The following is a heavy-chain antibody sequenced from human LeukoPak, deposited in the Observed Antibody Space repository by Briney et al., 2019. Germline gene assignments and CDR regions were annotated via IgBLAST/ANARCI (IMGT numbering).Heavy chain of an antibody. V-gene: IGHV3-15*01. CDR3: TTGNWGSFSY. D-gene: IGHD7-27*01. Sequence: GGSPRLSCAASGFTFSNAWMNWVRQAPGKGLEWVGRIKSRSDGGTTDYVAPVKGRFTISRDDSKHTLYLQVNSLKTEDTAVYYCTTGNWGSFSYWGQGTLVTVSS. J-gene: IGHJ4*02. CDR2: IKSRSDGGTT. CDR1: GFTFSNAW.